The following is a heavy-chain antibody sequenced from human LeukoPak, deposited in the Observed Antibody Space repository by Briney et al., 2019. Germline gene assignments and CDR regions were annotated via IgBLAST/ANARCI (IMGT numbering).Heavy chain of an antibody. CDR1: GGSISSGNYF. D-gene: IGHD3-9*01. J-gene: IGHJ4*02. CDR2: IYYSGST. Sequence: SETLSLTCTVSGGSISSGNYFWAWIRQPPGKGLECIGSIYYSGSTYYSPSLTSRVTISLDMSKNQFSLKLSSVTAADTAVYYCARRSPYYDVLAGSTFYYLDYWGQGTLVTVSS. CDR3: ARRSPYYDVLAGSTFYYLDY. V-gene: IGHV4-39*07.